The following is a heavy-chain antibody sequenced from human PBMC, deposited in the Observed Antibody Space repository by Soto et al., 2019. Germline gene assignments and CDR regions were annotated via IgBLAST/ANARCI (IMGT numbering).Heavy chain of an antibody. CDR2: IYWDDDK. Sequence: QITLKESGPTLVKPTQTLTLTCTFSGFSLSTSGVGVGWIRQPPGKALEWLALIYWDDDKRYSPSLKSRLTITKDTSKNQVALTMTNIDPVDTATYYCAHRPNYGVPLGSWGQGTLVTVSS. D-gene: IGHD4-17*01. V-gene: IGHV2-5*02. J-gene: IGHJ5*02. CDR1: GFSLSTSGVG. CDR3: AHRPNYGVPLGS.